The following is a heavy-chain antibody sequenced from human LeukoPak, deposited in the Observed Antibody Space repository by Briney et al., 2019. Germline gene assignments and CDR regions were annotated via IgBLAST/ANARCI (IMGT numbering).Heavy chain of an antibody. CDR3: ARCLWPRYYMDV. CDR2: ISSSSSYI. J-gene: IGHJ6*03. V-gene: IGHV3-21*01. D-gene: IGHD3-16*01. Sequence: PGGSLRLSCAASGFTFSSYSMNWVRQAPGKGLEWVSSISSSSSYIYYADSVKGRFTISRDNAKNSLYLQMNSLRAEDTAVYYCARCLWPRYYMDVWGKGTTVTISS. CDR1: GFTFSSYS.